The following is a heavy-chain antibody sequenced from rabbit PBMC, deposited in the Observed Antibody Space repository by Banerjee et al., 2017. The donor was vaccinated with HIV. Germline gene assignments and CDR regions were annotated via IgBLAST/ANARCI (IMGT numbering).Heavy chain of an antibody. Sequence: VESGGDLVKPGSSLTLTCTASGVSFSFSTYMCWVRQAPGKGLEWIGCVDIGGSDFTYFASWAKGRFTISKTSSTTVTLQMTSLTAADTATYFCARDTGSSFSSYGMDLWGQGTLVTVS. J-gene: IGHJ6*01. CDR1: GVSFSFSTY. D-gene: IGHD8-1*01. CDR3: ARDTGSSFSSYGMDL. V-gene: IGHV1S40*01. CDR2: VDIGGSDFT.